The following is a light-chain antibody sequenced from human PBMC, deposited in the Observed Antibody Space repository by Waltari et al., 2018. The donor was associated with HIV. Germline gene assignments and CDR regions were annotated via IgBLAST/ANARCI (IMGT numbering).Light chain of an antibody. J-gene: IGKJ2*01. CDR2: DAS. Sequence: EIVLTQSPATLSLSPGESATLSCRASKSVSSYLAWYQQKPGQAPRLLIYDASNRATGIPARFSGSGSGTDFTLTISSLEPEYFAVYYCQQRSNWYTFGQGTKLEIK. V-gene: IGKV3-11*01. CDR1: KSVSSY. CDR3: QQRSNWYT.